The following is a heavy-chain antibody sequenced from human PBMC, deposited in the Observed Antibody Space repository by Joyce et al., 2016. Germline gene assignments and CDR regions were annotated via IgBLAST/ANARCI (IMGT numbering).Heavy chain of an antibody. J-gene: IGHJ2*01. CDR1: GYSFSDYG. CDR3: ARDKRDSWNRYFDL. D-gene: IGHD1-1*01. CDR2: ISGYNGNT. V-gene: IGHV1-18*01. Sequence: QVQLVQSGAEVKRPGASVKVSCRTSGYSFSDYGVSWVRQAPGQGLEWMGWISGYNGNTNYAQKFQGRVTLTTDTFTTTAQMELRSLGSGDTAIYYCARDKRDSWNRYFDLWGRGTLVTVSS.